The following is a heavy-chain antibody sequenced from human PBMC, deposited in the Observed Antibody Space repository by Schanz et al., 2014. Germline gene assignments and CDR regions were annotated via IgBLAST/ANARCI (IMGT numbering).Heavy chain of an antibody. Sequence: PGGSLRLSCAASGFTFSDHFMDWVRQAPGKGLEWVAVMWNDGIKTHYADSVKGRFTISRDNSKNTLFLQMSSLRAEDTAVYYCARDGDFDYWGQGTLVADSS. CDR3: ARDGDFDY. J-gene: IGHJ4*02. CDR2: MWNDGIKT. V-gene: IGHV3-33*08. CDR1: GFTFSDHF.